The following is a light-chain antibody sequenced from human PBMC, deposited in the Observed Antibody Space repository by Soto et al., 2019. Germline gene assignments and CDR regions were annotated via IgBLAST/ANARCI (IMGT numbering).Light chain of an antibody. J-gene: IGLJ1*01. V-gene: IGLV2-14*01. CDR2: EVS. Sequence: QSVLTQPASVSGSPGQSITISCPGTSSDVGGYNYVSWYQQQSGKAPKLMIHEVSNRPSGVSNRFSGSKSGNTASLTISGLQAEDEAAYYCSSYTSSRAYVVGIGTKVTVL. CDR1: SSDVGGYNY. CDR3: SSYTSSRAYV.